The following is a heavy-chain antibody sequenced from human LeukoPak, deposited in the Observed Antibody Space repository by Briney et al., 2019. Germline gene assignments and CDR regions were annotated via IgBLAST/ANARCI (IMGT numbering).Heavy chain of an antibody. CDR1: GFTFSSYG. CDR2: ISSSGSTI. V-gene: IGHV3-48*04. J-gene: IGHJ3*02. CDR3: AREGYRYSGSYFALGAFDI. Sequence: PGGSLRLSCAASGFTFSSYGMSWVRQAPGKGLEWVSYISSSGSTIYYADSVKGRFTISRDNAKNSLYLQMNSLRAEDTAVYYCAREGYRYSGSYFALGAFDIWGQGTMVTVSS. D-gene: IGHD1-26*01.